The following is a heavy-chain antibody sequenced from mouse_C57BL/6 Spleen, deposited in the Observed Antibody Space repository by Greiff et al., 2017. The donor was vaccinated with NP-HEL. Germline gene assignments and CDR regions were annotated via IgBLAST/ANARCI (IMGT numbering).Heavy chain of an antibody. CDR2: ILPGSGST. V-gene: IGHV1-9*01. Sequence: VQLQQSGAELMKPGASVKLSCKATGYTFTGYWIEWVKQRPGHGLEWIGEILPGSGSTNYNEKFKGKATFTADTSSNTAYMQLSILTTEDSAIYYCARWGNYERGRDYFDYWGQGTTLTVSS. J-gene: IGHJ2*01. CDR1: GYTFTGYW. D-gene: IGHD2-1*01. CDR3: ARWGNYERGRDYFDY.